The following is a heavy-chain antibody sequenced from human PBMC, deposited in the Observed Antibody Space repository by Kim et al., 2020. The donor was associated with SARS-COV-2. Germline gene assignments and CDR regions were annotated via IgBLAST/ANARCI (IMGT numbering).Heavy chain of an antibody. Sequence: GGSLRLSCAASGFTFSSSGMHWVRQAPGKGLEWVAVILYDGSNKNYVDSVKGRFTNSRDNSKNTLYLQRNSLRAEDTAVYYCARDIASFSSGWIYYYYGMDVRGPGTTVTVSS. J-gene: IGHJ6*02. D-gene: IGHD6-19*01. CDR3: ARDIASFSSGWIYYYYGMDV. CDR1: GFTFSSSG. CDR2: ILYDGSNK. V-gene: IGHV3-30*04.